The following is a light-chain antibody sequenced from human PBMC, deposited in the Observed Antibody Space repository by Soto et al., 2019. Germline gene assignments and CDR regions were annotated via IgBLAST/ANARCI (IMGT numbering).Light chain of an antibody. CDR3: QQYSSYWT. V-gene: IGKV1-5*03. Sequence: DIQMTQSPSTLSASVGDRVTITCRAGQTISVWLAWYQQKPGKAPKLLIYKASSLESGVPSRFSGSGSGTEFTLTISSLQPDDFATYYCQQYSSYWTLGQGTKVDI. CDR1: QTISVW. J-gene: IGKJ1*01. CDR2: KAS.